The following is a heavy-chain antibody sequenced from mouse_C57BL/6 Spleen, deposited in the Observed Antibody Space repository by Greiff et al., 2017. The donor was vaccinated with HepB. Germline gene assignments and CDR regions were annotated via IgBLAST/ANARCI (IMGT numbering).Heavy chain of an antibody. CDR2: FYPGSGSI. CDR1: GYTFTEYT. V-gene: IGHV1-62-2*01. D-gene: IGHD2-5*01. Sequence: QVQLQQSGAELVKPWASVKLSCKASGYTFTEYTIHWVKQRSGQGLEWIGWFYPGSGSIKYNEKFKDKATLTADKSSSTVYMELSRLTSEDSAVYFCARHEERAYYSNLYAMDYWGQGTSVTVSS. CDR3: ARHEERAYYSNLYAMDY. J-gene: IGHJ4*01.